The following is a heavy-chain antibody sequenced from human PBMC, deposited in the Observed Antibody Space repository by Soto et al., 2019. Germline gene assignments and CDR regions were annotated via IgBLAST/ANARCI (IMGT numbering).Heavy chain of an antibody. J-gene: IGHJ3*02. CDR2: IYPGDSDT. CDR3: AQNGFTAAAGFDI. D-gene: IGHD6-13*01. V-gene: IGHV5-51*01. Sequence: PGESLKISCKGSGYSFTSYWIGWVRQMPGKGLERMGIIYPGDSDTRYSPSFQGQVTISADKSISTAYLQWSSLKASDTAMYYCAQNGFTAAAGFDIWGQGTMVTVSS. CDR1: GYSFTSYW.